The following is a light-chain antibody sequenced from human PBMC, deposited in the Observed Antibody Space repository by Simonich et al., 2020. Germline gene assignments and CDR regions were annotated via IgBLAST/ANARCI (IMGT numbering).Light chain of an antibody. CDR2: EAS. CDR3: QQRSNWLVT. Sequence: EIVCTQSPATLSLSPGERATLSCRASQSVSRYLAWYQQKPGQAPRLLIYEASNRATGIPARFSGSGSGTDFTLTISSLEPEDFAVYYCQQRSNWLVTFGQGTKLEIK. V-gene: IGKV3-11*01. J-gene: IGKJ2*01. CDR1: QSVSRY.